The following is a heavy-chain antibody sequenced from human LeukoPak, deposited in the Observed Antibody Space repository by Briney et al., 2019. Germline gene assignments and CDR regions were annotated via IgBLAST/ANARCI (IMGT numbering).Heavy chain of an antibody. CDR1: GFSFSSYG. D-gene: IGHD5-24*01. J-gene: IGHJ4*02. CDR2: IQYDGSDK. CDR3: AKGNSYYFDY. V-gene: IGHV3-30*02. Sequence: PGGSLRLSCAASGFSFSSYGMHWVRQAPGKGLEWVAFIQYDGSDKYYADSVKGRFTFSRDNFKNMLYMQMNGLRVEDTAVYYCAKGNSYYFDYWGQGTLVTVSS.